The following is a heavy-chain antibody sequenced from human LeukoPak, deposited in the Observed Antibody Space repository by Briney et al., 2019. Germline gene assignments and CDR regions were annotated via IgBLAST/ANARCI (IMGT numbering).Heavy chain of an antibody. CDR2: IWYDGSNK. CDR1: GFTFSSYG. D-gene: IGHD2-2*01. Sequence: GGPLRLSCAASGFTFSSYGMPWVRQAPGKGLEWVAVIWYDGSNKYYADSVKGRFTISRDNSKNTLYLQMNSLRAEDTAVYYCAREPSRYCSSTSCRLFDYWGQGTLVTVSS. V-gene: IGHV3-33*01. CDR3: AREPSRYCSSTSCRLFDY. J-gene: IGHJ4*02.